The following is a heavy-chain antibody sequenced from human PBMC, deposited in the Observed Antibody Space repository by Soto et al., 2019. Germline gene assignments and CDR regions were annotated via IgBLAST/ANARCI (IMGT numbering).Heavy chain of an antibody. Sequence: SVKVSCKASGYTFTSYYMHWVRQAPGQGLEWMGIINPSGGSTSYAQKFQGRVTMTRDTSTSTVYMELSSLRSEDTAVYYCARDLSTTGDYLSSNWFDPWGQGTLVTVSS. CDR3: ARDLSTTGDYLSSNWFDP. J-gene: IGHJ5*02. V-gene: IGHV1-46*01. CDR1: GYTFTSYY. D-gene: IGHD4-17*01. CDR2: INPSGGST.